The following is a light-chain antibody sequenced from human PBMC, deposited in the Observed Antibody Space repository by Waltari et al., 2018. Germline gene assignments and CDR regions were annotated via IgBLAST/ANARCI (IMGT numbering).Light chain of an antibody. CDR1: QSVSTN. J-gene: IGKJ2*01. CDR3: QQYNDWPRT. Sequence: EIVMTQSPVTLSVSPGERATPSCRASQSVSTNLAWYRQRPGQAPRLLMYSASTRASGLPARFSGSGSGTEFTLTISSLHSEDFAVYYCQQYNDWPRTFGQGTKLEI. V-gene: IGKV3-15*01. CDR2: SAS.